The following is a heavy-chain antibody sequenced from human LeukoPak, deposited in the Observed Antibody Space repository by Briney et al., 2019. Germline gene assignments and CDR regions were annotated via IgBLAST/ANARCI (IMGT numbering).Heavy chain of an antibody. CDR2: IWYDGSNK. CDR1: GFIFSSYG. D-gene: IGHD3-10*01. Sequence: GGSLRLSCAASGFIFSSYGMHWVRQAPGKGLEWVAVIWYDGSNKYYADSVKGRFTISRDNSKNTLYLQMNSLRAEDTAVYYCARDGYYGSGSQTYYYYYYGMDVWDKGTTVTVSS. J-gene: IGHJ6*04. V-gene: IGHV3-33*01. CDR3: ARDGYYGSGSQTYYYYYYGMDV.